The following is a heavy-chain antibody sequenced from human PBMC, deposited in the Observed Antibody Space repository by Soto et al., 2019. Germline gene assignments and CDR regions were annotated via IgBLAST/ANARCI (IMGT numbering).Heavy chain of an antibody. CDR1: GYTFTGYY. Sequence: SVKVSCKASGYTFTGYYMHWVRQAPGQGLEWMGWINPNSGGTNYAQKFQGWVTMTRDTSISTAYMELSRLRSDDTAVYYCARDGDSSNPPDAFDIWGQGTMVTVSS. D-gene: IGHD6-13*01. V-gene: IGHV1-2*04. CDR2: INPNSGGT. J-gene: IGHJ3*02. CDR3: ARDGDSSNPPDAFDI.